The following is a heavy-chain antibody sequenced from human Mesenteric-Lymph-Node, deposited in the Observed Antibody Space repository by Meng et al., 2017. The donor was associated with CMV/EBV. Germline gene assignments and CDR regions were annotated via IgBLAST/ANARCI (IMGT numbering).Heavy chain of an antibody. V-gene: IGHV3-49*04. J-gene: IGHJ6*02. CDR1: GFTFGDYA. CDR3: TRMDPSHLYYYAMDV. D-gene: IGHD2-2*03. CDR2: IRSQAYGGTT. Sequence: GESLKISCIGSGFTFGDYAMTWVRQAPGKGLEWVGFIRSQAYGGTTDYAASVKGRFTISRDDSKSIGYLQINRLKTEDTAVYYCTRMDPSHLYYYAMDVWGRGTTVTVSS.